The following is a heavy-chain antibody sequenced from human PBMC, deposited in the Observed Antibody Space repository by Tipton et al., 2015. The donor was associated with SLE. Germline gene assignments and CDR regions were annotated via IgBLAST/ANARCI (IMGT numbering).Heavy chain of an antibody. Sequence: QSGAEVKKPGASVKVSCKASGYTFTSYYMHWERQAPGQGPEWMGIINPSGGSTSYAQKFQGRVTMTRDTSTSTVYMELSSLRSEDTAVYYCASIAAPTGMDVWGQGTTVTVPS. CDR2: INPSGGST. J-gene: IGHJ6*02. CDR1: GYTFTSYY. D-gene: IGHD6-13*01. V-gene: IGHV1-46*01. CDR3: ASIAAPTGMDV.